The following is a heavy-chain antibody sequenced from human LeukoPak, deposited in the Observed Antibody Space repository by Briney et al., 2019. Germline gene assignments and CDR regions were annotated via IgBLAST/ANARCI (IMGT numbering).Heavy chain of an antibody. J-gene: IGHJ4*02. Sequence: GGSLRLSCAASGFTFSNYGMRWVRLAPGKGLEWVSDISGSGGNTYYADSVRGRFTISRDNSKNTLYLQMNSLRAEDTAVYYCAKAGDPDYDILTGSSPSDHWGQGTLVTVSS. CDR2: ISGSGGNT. D-gene: IGHD3-9*01. CDR3: AKAGDPDYDILTGSSPSDH. V-gene: IGHV3-23*01. CDR1: GFTFSNYG.